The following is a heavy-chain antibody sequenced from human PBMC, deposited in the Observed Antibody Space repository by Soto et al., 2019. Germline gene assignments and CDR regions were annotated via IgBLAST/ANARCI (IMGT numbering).Heavy chain of an antibody. CDR1: GGTFSSYA. D-gene: IGHD6-6*01. Sequence: ASVKVSCKASGGTFSSYAISWVRQAPGQGLEWMGGIIPIFGTANYAQKFQGRVTITADKPTSTAYMELSSLRSEDTAVYYCARDGATYSSSSEGDYYYYYGMDVWGQGTTVTVSS. V-gene: IGHV1-69*06. J-gene: IGHJ6*02. CDR2: IIPIFGTA. CDR3: ARDGATYSSSSEGDYYYYYGMDV.